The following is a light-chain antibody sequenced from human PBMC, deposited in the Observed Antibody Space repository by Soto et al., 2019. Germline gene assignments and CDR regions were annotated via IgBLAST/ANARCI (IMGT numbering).Light chain of an antibody. CDR3: MQALQSLT. J-gene: IGKJ5*01. CDR2: FGS. V-gene: IGKV2-28*01. CDR1: QSLLYNNTYNY. Sequence: EIVMTQSPLTLPVTPREPASISCRSSQSLLYNNTYNYLDWYVQKPGQSPQLLIYFGSNRAPGVSDRFSGSGSGTDFTLKINRVEAEDVGTYYCMQALQSLTFGQGTRLEIQ.